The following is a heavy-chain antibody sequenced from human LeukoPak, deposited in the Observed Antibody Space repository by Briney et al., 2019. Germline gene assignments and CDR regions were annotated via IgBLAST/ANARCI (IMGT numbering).Heavy chain of an antibody. CDR2: INHSGST. CDR3: ARVRGYYDSSGYYVDY. V-gene: IGHV4-34*01. CDR1: GGSFSGYY. D-gene: IGHD3-22*01. J-gene: IGHJ4*02. Sequence: PSETLSLTCAVYGGSFSGYYWSWIRQPPGKGLEWIGEINHSGSTNYNPSLKSRVTISVDTSKNQFSLKLSSVTAADTAVYYCARVRGYYDSSGYYVDYWGQGTLVTVSS.